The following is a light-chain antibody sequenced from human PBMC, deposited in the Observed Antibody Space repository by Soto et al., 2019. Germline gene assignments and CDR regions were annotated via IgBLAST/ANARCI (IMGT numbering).Light chain of an antibody. CDR3: QQRSNWPPEIT. V-gene: IGKV3-11*01. Sequence: TQSPSTLSVSPGETANLSCSAIQSVSSNLAWYQQKPGQAPRLLIYDASNRATGIPARFSGSGSGTDFTLTISSLEPEDFAVYYCQQRSNWPPEITFGQGTRLDIK. CDR1: QSVSSN. CDR2: DAS. J-gene: IGKJ5*01.